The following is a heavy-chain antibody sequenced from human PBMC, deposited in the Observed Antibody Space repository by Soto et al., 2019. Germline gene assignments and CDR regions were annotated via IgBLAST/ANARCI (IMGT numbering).Heavy chain of an antibody. CDR1: GFTFSSYW. CDR2: IKQDGSEK. D-gene: IGHD4-4*01. V-gene: IGHV3-7*01. Sequence: EVQLVESGGGLVQPGGSLRLSCAASGFTFSSYWMSWVCQAPGKGLEWVANIKQDGSEKYYVDSVKGRFTISRDNAKNSLYLQMNSLRAEDTAVYYCARGALTTVTYPLRSNYYYYYYMDVWGKGTTVTVSS. J-gene: IGHJ6*03. CDR3: ARGALTTVTYPLRSNYYYYYYMDV.